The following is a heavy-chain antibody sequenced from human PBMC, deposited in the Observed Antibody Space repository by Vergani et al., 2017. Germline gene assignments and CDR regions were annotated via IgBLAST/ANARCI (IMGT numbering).Heavy chain of an antibody. V-gene: IGHV3-30*18. D-gene: IGHD3-3*01. CDR1: GFTFSSYG. J-gene: IGHJ4*02. CDR2: ISYDGSNK. CDR3: AKVPNVEYYFDY. Sequence: QVQLVESGGGVVQPGRSLRLSCAASGFTFSSYGMHWVRQAPGKGLEWVAVISYDGSNKYYADSVKGRFTISRDNSKNTLYLQMNSLRAEDTAVYYCAKVPNVEYYFDYWGQGTLVTVSS.